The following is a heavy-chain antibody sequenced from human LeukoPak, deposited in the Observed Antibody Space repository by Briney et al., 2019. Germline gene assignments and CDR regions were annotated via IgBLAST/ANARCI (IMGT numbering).Heavy chain of an antibody. V-gene: IGHV3-23*01. Sequence: GGSLRLCCEASGFSFSNYWMSWVRQAPGKGLEWVSAISGSGGSTYYADSVKGRFTISRDNSKNTLYLQMNSLRAEDTAVYYCAKDSSQLYYDFPDAFDIWGQGTMVTVSS. CDR2: ISGSGGST. CDR1: GFSFSNYW. CDR3: AKDSSQLYYDFPDAFDI. J-gene: IGHJ3*02. D-gene: IGHD3-3*01.